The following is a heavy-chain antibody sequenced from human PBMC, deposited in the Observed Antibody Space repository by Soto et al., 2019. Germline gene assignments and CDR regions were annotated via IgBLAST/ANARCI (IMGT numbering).Heavy chain of an antibody. V-gene: IGHV3-23*01. D-gene: IGHD3-22*01. CDR1: GFTFSSYA. J-gene: IGHJ4*02. CDR2: ISGSGGST. Sequence: EVQLLESGGGLVQPGGSLRLSCAASGFTFSSYAMSWVRQAPGKGLEWVSAISGSGGSTYYADSVKGRFTIYIDNSKNALYLQMNSLRAEDTAVYFCVKDKDSSGYSLDYWGQGTLVTVS. CDR3: VKDKDSSGYSLDY.